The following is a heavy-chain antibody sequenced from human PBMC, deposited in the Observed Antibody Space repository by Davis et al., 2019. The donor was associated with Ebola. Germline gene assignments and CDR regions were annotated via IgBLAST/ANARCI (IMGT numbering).Heavy chain of an antibody. J-gene: IGHJ5*02. CDR2: INPKTGDT. CDR1: GYTFTDYY. D-gene: IGHD2-21*02. Sequence: ASVKVSCKASGYTFTDYYIHWVRQAPGQGLQFMGWINPKTGDTNSAQKFQGRVTMTRDTSTNTVYMDLSSLTSEDTAVYFCARDRAGTAATSGWFDPWGHGTLVTVSA. V-gene: IGHV1-2*02. CDR3: ARDRAGTAATSGWFDP.